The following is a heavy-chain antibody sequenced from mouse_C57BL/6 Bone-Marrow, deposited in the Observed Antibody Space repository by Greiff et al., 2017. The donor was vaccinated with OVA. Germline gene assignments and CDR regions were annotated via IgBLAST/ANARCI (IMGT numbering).Heavy chain of an antibody. V-gene: IGHV1-74*01. CDR2: IHPSDSDT. Sequence: QVQLQQPGAELVKPGASVKVSCKASGYTFTSYWMHWVKQRPGQGLEWIGRIHPSDSDTNYNQKFKGKATLTVDKSSSTAYMQLSSLTSEDSAVYYCAFSTTVVATADAMDYWGQGTSVTVAS. D-gene: IGHD1-1*01. J-gene: IGHJ4*01. CDR3: AFSTTVVATADAMDY. CDR1: GYTFTSYW.